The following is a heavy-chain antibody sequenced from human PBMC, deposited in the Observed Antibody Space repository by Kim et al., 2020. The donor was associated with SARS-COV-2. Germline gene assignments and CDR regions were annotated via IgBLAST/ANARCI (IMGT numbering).Heavy chain of an antibody. CDR3: TREGIGGIAFDL. D-gene: IGHD3-10*01. V-gene: IGHV3-48*02. CDR1: GFTFSNYV. CDR2: ISTGGTTI. J-gene: IGHJ3*01. Sequence: GGSLRLSCTGSGFTFSNYVMQWVRQPPGKGLEWVSYISTGGTTIYYSDSVKGRFTVSRDDANQSLFLQMNSLTEEDPAVYFCTREGIGGIAFDLWGQGTTVTVSS.